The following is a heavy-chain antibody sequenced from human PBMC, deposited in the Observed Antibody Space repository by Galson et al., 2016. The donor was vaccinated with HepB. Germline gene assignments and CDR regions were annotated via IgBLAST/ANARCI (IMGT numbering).Heavy chain of an antibody. V-gene: IGHV3-30*18. J-gene: IGHJ4*02. Sequence: SLRLSCAASGFTFSSYGMHWVRQAPAKGLEWVAVISYDGSTKYYADYVKGRFTISRDNSKNTLNLQMNSLRAEDTAVYYCAKKSLVAGTATYVFDNWGQGTLVTVSS. D-gene: IGHD6-19*01. CDR3: AKKSLVAGTATYVFDN. CDR1: GFTFSSYG. CDR2: ISYDGSTK.